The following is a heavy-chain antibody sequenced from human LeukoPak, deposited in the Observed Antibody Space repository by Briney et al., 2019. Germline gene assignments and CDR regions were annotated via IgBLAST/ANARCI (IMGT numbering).Heavy chain of an antibody. CDR1: GFTFSSDS. V-gene: IGHV3-48*02. D-gene: IGHD2-15*01. J-gene: IGHJ4*02. CDR3: ARDTLRRFDF. CDR2: ILSSSRTI. Sequence: GESLRLSCAASGFTFSSDSMNWVRQAPGKGLEWVSYILSSSRTIYYADSVKGRFTISRDNAKNSLYLQMNSLRDEDTAVYYCARDTLRRFDFWGLGTLVTVSS.